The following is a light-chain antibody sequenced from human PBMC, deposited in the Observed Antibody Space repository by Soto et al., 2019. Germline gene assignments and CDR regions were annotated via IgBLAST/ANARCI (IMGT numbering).Light chain of an antibody. CDR2: KVS. CDR3: QQSFSTPWT. Sequence: DIQMTQSPSTLSASVGDRVTITCRASQSVSAWLAWYQQKPGQAPKFLIYKVSSLETRVPSRFSGSGSGTEFTLTISSLQPEDFATYYCQQSFSTPWTFGQGTKVDIK. J-gene: IGKJ1*01. CDR1: QSVSAW. V-gene: IGKV1-5*03.